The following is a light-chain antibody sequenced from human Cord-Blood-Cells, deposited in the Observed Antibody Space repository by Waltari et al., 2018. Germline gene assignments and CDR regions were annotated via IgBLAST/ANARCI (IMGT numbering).Light chain of an antibody. V-gene: IGKV3-20*01. CDR1: QSVSSSY. Sequence: DIVVMQFPGTPPLSPGERATLSCRASQSVSSSYLAWYQQKPGQAPRLLIYGASSRATGIPDRFSGSGSGTDFTLTISRLEPEDFAVYYCQQYGSAPLTFGGGTKVEIK. J-gene: IGKJ4*01. CDR3: QQYGSAPLT. CDR2: GAS.